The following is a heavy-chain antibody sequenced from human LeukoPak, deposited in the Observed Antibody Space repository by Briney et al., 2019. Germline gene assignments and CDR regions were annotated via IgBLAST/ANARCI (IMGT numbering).Heavy chain of an antibody. D-gene: IGHD6-19*01. J-gene: IGHJ4*02. CDR1: GFSLSTSGVG. CDR3: AQTGGKDLGSSGWLNY. CDR2: IYWDDDK. Sequence: SGPTLVKLTQTLTLPCTFSGFSLSTSGVGVGWIRQPPGKALEWLALIYWDDDKRYSPSLKSRLTITKDTSKNQVVLTMTNMDPVDTATYYCAQTGGKDLGSSGWLNYWGQGTLVTVSS. V-gene: IGHV2-5*02.